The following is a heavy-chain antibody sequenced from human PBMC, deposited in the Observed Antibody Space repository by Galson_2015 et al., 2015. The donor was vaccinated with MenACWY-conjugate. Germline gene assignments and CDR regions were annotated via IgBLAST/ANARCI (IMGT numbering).Heavy chain of an antibody. CDR3: ARVQGGTRGVNY. D-gene: IGHD1-1*01. Sequence: LSLTCSVSGASISTDYYMSWIRQAPGKGLEWVSYISSSSTYTDHADSVKGRFTISRDNAKNSLYLQMNSLRAEDTAVYYCARVQGGTRGVNYWGQGTLVTVSS. V-gene: IGHV3-11*05. CDR2: ISSSSTYT. J-gene: IGHJ4*02. CDR1: GASISTDYY.